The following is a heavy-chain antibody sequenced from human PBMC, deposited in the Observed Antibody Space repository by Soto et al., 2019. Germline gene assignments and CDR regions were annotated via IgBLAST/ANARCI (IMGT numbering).Heavy chain of an antibody. D-gene: IGHD6-13*01. V-gene: IGHV3-23*01. J-gene: IGHJ6*02. CDR3: AKLAPDSSSWYYFGMDV. Sequence: LRLSCAASGYTFSSYAMSWVRQAPGKGLEWVSAISGSGGSTYYADSVKGRFTISGDNSKNTLYLQMNSLRAEDTAVYYCAKLAPDSSSWYYFGMDVWGQGTTVTVSS. CDR2: ISGSGGST. CDR1: GYTFSSYA.